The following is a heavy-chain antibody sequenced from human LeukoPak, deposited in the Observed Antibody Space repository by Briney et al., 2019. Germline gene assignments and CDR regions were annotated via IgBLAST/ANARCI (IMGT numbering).Heavy chain of an antibody. V-gene: IGHV3-23*01. Sequence: GGSLRLSCAASGFTSSSYAMSWVRQAPGKGLEWVSAISGSGGSTHYADSVKGRFTISRDNSKNTLYLQMNSLRAEDTAVYYCAKDRAYYDSSGYYDYWGQGTLVTVSS. CDR3: AKDRAYYDSSGYYDY. D-gene: IGHD3-22*01. CDR1: GFTSSSYA. CDR2: ISGSGGST. J-gene: IGHJ4*02.